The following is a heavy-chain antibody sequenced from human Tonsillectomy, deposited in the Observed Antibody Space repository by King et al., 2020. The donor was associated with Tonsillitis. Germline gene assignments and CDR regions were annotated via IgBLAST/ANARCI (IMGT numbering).Heavy chain of an antibody. CDR2: IYYSGST. Sequence: QLQESGPGLVKPSQTLSLTCTVSGGSISSGGYYWSWIRQHPGKGLEWIGYIYYSGSTYYNPSLQSRVTISVDTSKNQFSLKLSSVPAADTAADYCARDVGAAAIYHDAFDIWGQGTMVTVAS. CDR3: ARDVGAAAIYHDAFDI. J-gene: IGHJ3*02. V-gene: IGHV4-31*03. D-gene: IGHD2-2*01. CDR1: GGSISSGGYY.